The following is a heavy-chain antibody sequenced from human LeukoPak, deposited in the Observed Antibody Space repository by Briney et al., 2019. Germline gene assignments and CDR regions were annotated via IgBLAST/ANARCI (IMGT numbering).Heavy chain of an antibody. Sequence: GGSLRLSCAASGFTFSSYAMSWVRQAPGKGLEWVSAISGSGGSTYYADSVKGRFTISRDNSKNTLYLQMNSLRAEDAAVYYCAKPKVRGNWFDPWGQGTLVTVSS. CDR1: GFTFSSYA. CDR2: ISGSGGST. D-gene: IGHD3-10*01. J-gene: IGHJ5*02. CDR3: AKPKVRGNWFDP. V-gene: IGHV3-23*01.